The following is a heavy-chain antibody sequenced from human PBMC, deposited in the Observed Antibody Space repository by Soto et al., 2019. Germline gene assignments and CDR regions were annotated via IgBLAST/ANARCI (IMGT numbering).Heavy chain of an antibody. J-gene: IGHJ4*02. CDR2: ISRSGSTI. D-gene: IGHD6-19*01. CDR1: GFTFSDYY. CDR3: ARVPSMAVAESYFDY. Sequence: QVQLVESGGGLVKPGGSLRLSCAASGFTFSDYYMSWIRQAPGKGLWWISYISRSGSTIYYADSVKGRFTISRDNAKNSLYLQMNSLRAEDTAVYYCARVPSMAVAESYFDYWGQGTLVTVSS. V-gene: IGHV3-11*01.